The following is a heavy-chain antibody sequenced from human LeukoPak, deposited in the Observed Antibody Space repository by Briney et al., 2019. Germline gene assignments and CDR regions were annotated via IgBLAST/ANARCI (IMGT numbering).Heavy chain of an antibody. D-gene: IGHD3-10*01. J-gene: IGHJ5*02. Sequence: GASVKVSCKASGYTFTSYYMHWVRQAPGQGLEWMGWINPNSGGTNYAQKFQGRVTMTRDTSISTAYMELSRLRSDDTAVYYCARDDYYGSGRGFDPWGQGTLVTVSS. CDR2: INPNSGGT. V-gene: IGHV1-2*02. CDR1: GYTFTSYY. CDR3: ARDDYYGSGRGFDP.